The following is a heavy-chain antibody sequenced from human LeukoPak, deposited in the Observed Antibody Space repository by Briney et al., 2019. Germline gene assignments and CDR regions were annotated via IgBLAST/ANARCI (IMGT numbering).Heavy chain of an antibody. CDR1: GGSISSYY. CDR2: IYTSGST. Sequence: SETLSLTCTVSGGSISSYYWSWIRQPAGKGLEWIGRIYTSGSTNYNPSLKSRVTMSVDTSKNQFSLKLSSVTAAGTAVYYCARQIAVAGLYYFDYWGQGTLVTVSS. D-gene: IGHD6-19*01. J-gene: IGHJ4*02. CDR3: ARQIAVAGLYYFDY. V-gene: IGHV4-4*07.